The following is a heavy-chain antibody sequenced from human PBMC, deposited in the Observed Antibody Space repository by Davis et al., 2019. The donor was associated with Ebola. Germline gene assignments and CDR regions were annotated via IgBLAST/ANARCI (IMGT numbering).Heavy chain of an antibody. CDR1: GFDFNRYG. V-gene: IGHV3-9*01. CDR3: VRDVGVVTAAINY. CDR2: VLRESGSI. D-gene: IGHD2-2*02. Sequence: SLKISCAASGFDFNRYGLYWFRQAPGKGLEWVSGVLRESGSIGYLDSVRGRFTISRDHATNSLYLQMNSLRPEDTALYYCVRDVGVVTAAINYWGQGALVTVSS. J-gene: IGHJ4*02.